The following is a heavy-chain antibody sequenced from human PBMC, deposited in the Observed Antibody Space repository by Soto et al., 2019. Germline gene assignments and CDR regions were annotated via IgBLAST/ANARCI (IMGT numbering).Heavy chain of an antibody. CDR3: AKNLAKAVAGLDYYGMDV. CDR2: ISYDGSNK. V-gene: IGHV3-30*18. Sequence: GGSLRLSCAASGFTFSSYGMHWVRQAPGKGLEWVAVISYDGSNKYYADSVKGRFTISRDNSKNTLYLQMNSLRAEDTAVYYCAKNLAKAVAGLDYYGMDVWGQGTTVTVSS. D-gene: IGHD6-19*01. CDR1: GFTFSSYG. J-gene: IGHJ6*02.